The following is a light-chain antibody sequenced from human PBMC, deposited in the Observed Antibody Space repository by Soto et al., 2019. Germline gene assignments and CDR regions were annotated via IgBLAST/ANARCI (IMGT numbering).Light chain of an antibody. Sequence: QSVLTQPPSASGTPGQRVTISCTGTSSDVGGYNYVSWYQQQSGKAPKLMIHEVSNRPSGVSSRFSGSKSGNTASLTISGLQAEDEADYYCSSYTSSRAYVFGIGTKLTVL. CDR2: EVS. CDR1: SSDVGGYNY. J-gene: IGLJ1*01. V-gene: IGLV2-14*01. CDR3: SSYTSSRAYV.